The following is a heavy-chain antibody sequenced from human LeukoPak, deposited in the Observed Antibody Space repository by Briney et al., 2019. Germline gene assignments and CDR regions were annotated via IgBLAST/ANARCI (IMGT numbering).Heavy chain of an antibody. CDR3: ARGGYSGGSCYEDAFDI. CDR2: INHSGST. D-gene: IGHD2-15*01. V-gene: IGHV4-34*01. J-gene: IGHJ3*02. Sequence: SETLSLTCAVYGGSFSGYYWSWIRQPPGKGLEWIGEINHSGSTNYNPSLKSRVTISVDTSKNQFSLKLSSVTAADTAVYYCARGGYSGGSCYEDAFDIWGQGTMVTVSS. CDR1: GGSFSGYY.